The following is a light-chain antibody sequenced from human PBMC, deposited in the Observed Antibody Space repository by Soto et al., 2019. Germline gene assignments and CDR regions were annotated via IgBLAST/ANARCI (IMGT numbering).Light chain of an antibody. CDR3: QHYGDSSWT. CDR2: GTS. J-gene: IGKJ1*01. V-gene: IGKV3-20*01. Sequence: EIVLTQSPGTLSLSPGDRATLSCRADRSVSDTLLTWFQQKPGQAPRLLIFGTSNRAPGIPDRFSGSGSGTDFTLTISRLEPDDFAVYYCQHYGDSSWTFGQGTKVEIK. CDR1: RSVSDTL.